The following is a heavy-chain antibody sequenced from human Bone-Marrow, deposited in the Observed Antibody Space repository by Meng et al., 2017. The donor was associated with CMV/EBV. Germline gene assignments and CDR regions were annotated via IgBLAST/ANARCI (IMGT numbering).Heavy chain of an antibody. CDR2: INPDGVEK. Sequence: GGSLRLSCEVSGFTFSSYWFSWVRQAPEKGLEWLANINPDGVEKYYLDSVKGRFTIFRDNAKNSLYLQVNSLRVEDTAVYYCATDTARVRGYWGQGTLVTVSS. V-gene: IGHV3-7*04. CDR3: ATDTARVRGY. CDR1: GFTFSSYW. J-gene: IGHJ4*02. D-gene: IGHD3-10*01.